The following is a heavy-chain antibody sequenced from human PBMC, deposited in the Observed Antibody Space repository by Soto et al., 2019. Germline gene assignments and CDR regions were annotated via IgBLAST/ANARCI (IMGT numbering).Heavy chain of an antibody. CDR1: GFTLSNYA. D-gene: IGHD2-15*01. J-gene: IGHJ6*02. V-gene: IGHV3-48*02. CDR2: ISSDSRYI. Sequence: EVQLVESGGGLVQPGGSLRLSCAASGFTLSNYAVNWVRQAPGKGLEWVSYISSDSRYIYHGDSVKGRFTISRENARNSVYLLMNSLRDEDTAVYYCARIKLVDFFFINVDVYDMDVWGQGTSVTVSS. CDR3: ARIKLVDFFFINVDVYDMDV.